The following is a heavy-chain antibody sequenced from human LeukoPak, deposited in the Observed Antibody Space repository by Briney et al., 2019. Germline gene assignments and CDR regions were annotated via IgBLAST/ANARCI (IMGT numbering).Heavy chain of an antibody. CDR3: AKDWYFDL. Sequence: GGSLRLSCAASGSTFSSYAMSWVRQAPGKGLEWVSAISGSGGTIYYADSVKGRFTISRDNSKNTMYLQMNSLRAEDTAVYYCAKDWYFDLWGRGTLVTVSS. J-gene: IGHJ2*01. CDR2: ISGSGGTI. V-gene: IGHV3-23*01. CDR1: GSTFSSYA.